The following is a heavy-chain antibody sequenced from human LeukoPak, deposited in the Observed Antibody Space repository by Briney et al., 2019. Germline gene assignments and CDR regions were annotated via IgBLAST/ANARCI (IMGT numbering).Heavy chain of an antibody. V-gene: IGHV3-21*01. CDR1: GFTFSTYS. Sequence: GGSLRLSCAASGFTFSTYSMNWVRQAPGKGLEWVSSITGSSSHLYYADSMKGRFTISRDNAKNSLYLQMDSLRAEDTAVYYCARDPYSGSLYGYYYYYMDVWGKGTTVTVS. CDR3: ARDPYSGSLYGYYYYYMDV. D-gene: IGHD1-26*01. J-gene: IGHJ6*03. CDR2: ITGSSSHL.